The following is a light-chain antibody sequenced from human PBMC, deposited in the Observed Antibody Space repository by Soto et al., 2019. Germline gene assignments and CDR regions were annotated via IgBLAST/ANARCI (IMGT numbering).Light chain of an antibody. CDR2: DAS. J-gene: IGKJ2*01. V-gene: IGKV1-5*01. CDR1: QSISSW. Sequence: DIQMTQSPSTLSASVGDRVTITCRASQSISSWLAWYQQKPGKAPKLLIYDASSLESGVPSRFSGSGSGTEFTLTISSLQPDDFATYYCQQRDFGQGTKLEIK. CDR3: QQRD.